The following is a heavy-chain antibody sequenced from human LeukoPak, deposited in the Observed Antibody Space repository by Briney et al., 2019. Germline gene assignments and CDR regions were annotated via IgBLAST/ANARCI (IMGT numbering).Heavy chain of an antibody. D-gene: IGHD3-9*01. Sequence: GGSLRLSSAASGFTLTSYTMNWVRQAPGKEREWVTYITSSSSNIYYADSVKGRFTMSRDKTENSLYLHMNSLIAEDPAVYYFARNFVAWGQGALVTVS. V-gene: IGHV3-48*01. CDR3: ARNFVA. CDR1: GFTLTSYT. J-gene: IGHJ4*02. CDR2: ITSSSSNI.